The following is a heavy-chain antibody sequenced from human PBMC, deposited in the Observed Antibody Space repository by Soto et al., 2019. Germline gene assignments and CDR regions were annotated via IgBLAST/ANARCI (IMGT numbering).Heavy chain of an antibody. CDR1: GYSFTAYY. CDR2: INPNTGGT. J-gene: IGHJ4*02. D-gene: IGHD5-12*01. V-gene: IGHV1-2*02. CDR3: ARDFSGSNTLSFDF. Sequence: ASVKVSCKASGYSFTAYYIHWVRHAPGQGLEWMGWINPNTGGTNYAQKFQGLVTMARDTSVNTVFLEMSRLTSGDTAVYYCARDFSGSNTLSFDFWGQGGMVTVSS.